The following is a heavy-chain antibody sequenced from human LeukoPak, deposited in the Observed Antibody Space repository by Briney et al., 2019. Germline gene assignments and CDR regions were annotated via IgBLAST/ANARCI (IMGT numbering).Heavy chain of an antibody. V-gene: IGHV1-69*01. J-gene: IGHJ6*02. Sequence: ASVKVSCKASGGTFSIYAISWVRQAPGQGLEWMGGIIPIFGTANYAQKFQGRVTITADESTSTAYMELSSLRSEDTAVYYCARVPNDAADYYYYGMDVWGQGTTVTVSS. CDR2: IIPIFGTA. CDR3: ARVPNDAADYYYYGMDV. D-gene: IGHD1-1*01. CDR1: GGTFSIYA.